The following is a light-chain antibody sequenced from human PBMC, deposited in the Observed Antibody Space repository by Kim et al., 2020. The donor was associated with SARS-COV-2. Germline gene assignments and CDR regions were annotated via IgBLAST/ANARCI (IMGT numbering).Light chain of an antibody. V-gene: IGKV3-20*01. J-gene: IGKJ2*01. CDR3: QQYSIQPPYT. CDR2: SVS. CDR1: RSVCSIC. Sequence: PGERAALSGRASRSVCSICLAWYRQKSGQAPRLLIYSVSTRATGIPDRFSGSGSGTDFTLTISRLEPEDSAMYYCQQYSIQPPYTFGQGTKLEI.